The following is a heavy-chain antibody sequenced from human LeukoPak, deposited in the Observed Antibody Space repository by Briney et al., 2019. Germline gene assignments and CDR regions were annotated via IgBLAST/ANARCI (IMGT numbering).Heavy chain of an antibody. CDR3: ARVDSSGPSGY. CDR1: GYTFSASS. Sequence: ASVKVSCKASGYTFSASSMHWVRQAPGQGLEWMGWINPNSGGTNYAQKFQGRVTMTRDTSISTAYMELSRLRSDDTAVYYCARVDSSGPSGYWGQGTLVTVSS. D-gene: IGHD3-22*01. J-gene: IGHJ4*02. V-gene: IGHV1-2*02. CDR2: INPNSGGT.